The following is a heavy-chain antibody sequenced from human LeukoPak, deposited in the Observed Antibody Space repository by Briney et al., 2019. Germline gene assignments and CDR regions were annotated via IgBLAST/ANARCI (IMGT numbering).Heavy chain of an antibody. CDR3: ASSWGSAIDF. D-gene: IGHD3-16*01. CDR2: IKQDGSEI. CDR1: GFTFSRFR. Sequence: PGGSLRLSCAASGFTFSRFRMSWVRQPPGKGLEWVANIKQDGSEIYYVDSVKGRFTVSTDNAKNSLYLQMSSLRAEDTAVYYCASSWGSAIDFWGQGTLVTVSS. V-gene: IGHV3-7*01. J-gene: IGHJ4*02.